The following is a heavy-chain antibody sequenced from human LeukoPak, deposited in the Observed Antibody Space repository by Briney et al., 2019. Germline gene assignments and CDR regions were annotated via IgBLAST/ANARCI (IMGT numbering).Heavy chain of an antibody. Sequence: GASVTVSCKASGGTFSGYAISWVRQAPGQGLEWMGGIIPIFGTANYAQKFQGRVTITADESTSTAYMELSSLRSEDTAVYYCAREGTGPYYYGSGSYSSWFDPWGQGTLVTVSS. CDR2: IIPIFGTA. V-gene: IGHV1-69*01. CDR1: GGTFSGYA. CDR3: AREGTGPYYYGSGSYSSWFDP. J-gene: IGHJ5*02. D-gene: IGHD3-10*01.